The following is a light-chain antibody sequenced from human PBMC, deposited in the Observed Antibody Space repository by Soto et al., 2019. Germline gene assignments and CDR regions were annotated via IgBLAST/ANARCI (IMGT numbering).Light chain of an antibody. Sequence: IVLTQSPGTLSLSPGERATLSCTASQSVNNNFFAWYQQKPGQPPRLLIYGASIRATGTPDRFSGSGSGTDFTLTINKLEPDDFALYFCQNYGSPPVTFGGGTKVEIK. V-gene: IGKV3-20*01. CDR2: GAS. CDR3: QNYGSPPVT. CDR1: QSVNNNF. J-gene: IGKJ4*01.